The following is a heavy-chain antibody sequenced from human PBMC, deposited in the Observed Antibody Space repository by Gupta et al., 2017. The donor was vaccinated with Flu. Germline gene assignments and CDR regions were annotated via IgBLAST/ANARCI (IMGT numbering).Heavy chain of an antibody. D-gene: IGHD5-18*01. J-gene: IGHJ4*02. V-gene: IGHV3-15*01. CDR3: TTEGYSYGFGSYFDY. Sequence: GKGLEWVGRIKSNSYGGTADYAPFVRGRCTISRDDSENTLYLQMNSLKTEDTAVYYCTTEGYSYGFGSYFDYWGQGTLVTVSA. CDR2: IKSNSYGGTA.